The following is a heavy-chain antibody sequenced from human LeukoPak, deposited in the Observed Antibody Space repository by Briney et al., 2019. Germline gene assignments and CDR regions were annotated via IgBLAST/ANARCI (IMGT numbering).Heavy chain of an antibody. CDR1: GFTFSSYG. V-gene: IGHV3-30*02. CDR3: AKDRGDYSNYGSYFDY. D-gene: IGHD4-11*01. CDR2: IRYDGSNK. Sequence: GGSLRLSCAASGFTFSSYGMHWVRQAPGKGLEWVAFIRYDGSNKYYADSVKGRFTISRDNSKNTLYLQMNSLRAEDTAVYYCAKDRGDYSNYGSYFDYWGQGTLVTVSS. J-gene: IGHJ4*02.